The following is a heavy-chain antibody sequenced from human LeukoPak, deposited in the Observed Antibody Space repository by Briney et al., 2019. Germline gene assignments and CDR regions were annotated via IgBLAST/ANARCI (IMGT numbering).Heavy chain of an antibody. CDR1: GFTFDDYG. V-gene: IGHV3-20*04. J-gene: IGHJ3*02. CDR3: ARADYYDSWSARDAFDI. Sequence: PGGSLRLSCAASGFTFDDYGMSWVRQAPGKGLEWVSGINWNGGSTGYADSVKGRFTISRDNAKNSLYLQMNSLRAEDTAVYYCARADYYDSWSARDAFDIWGQGTMVTVSS. CDR2: INWNGGST. D-gene: IGHD3-22*01.